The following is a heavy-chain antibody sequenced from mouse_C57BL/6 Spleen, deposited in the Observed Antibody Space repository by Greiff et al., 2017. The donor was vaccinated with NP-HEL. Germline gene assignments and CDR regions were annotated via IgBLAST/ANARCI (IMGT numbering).Heavy chain of an antibody. CDR3: ARSGLTGTGDY. V-gene: IGHV1-26*01. CDR2: INPNNGGT. Sequence: VQLQQSGPELVKPGASVKISCKASGYTFTDYYMNWVKQSHGKSLEWIGDINPNNGGTSYNQKFKGKATLTVDKSSSTAYMELRSLTSEDSAVYYCARSGLTGTGDYWGQGTTLTVSS. CDR1: GYTFTDYY. J-gene: IGHJ2*01. D-gene: IGHD4-1*01.